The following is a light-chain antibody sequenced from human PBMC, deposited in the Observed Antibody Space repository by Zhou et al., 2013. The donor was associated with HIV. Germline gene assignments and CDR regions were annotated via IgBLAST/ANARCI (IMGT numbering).Light chain of an antibody. Sequence: AIRMTQSPSSFSASTGDRVTITCRASQGISSYLAWYQQKPGKAPKLLIYAASTLQSGVPSRFGGSGSGTDFTLTISCLQSEDFATYYCQQYYGYPLTFGGGTKVDIK. J-gene: IGKJ4*01. CDR2: AAS. CDR1: QGISSY. V-gene: IGKV1-8*01. CDR3: QQYYGYPLT.